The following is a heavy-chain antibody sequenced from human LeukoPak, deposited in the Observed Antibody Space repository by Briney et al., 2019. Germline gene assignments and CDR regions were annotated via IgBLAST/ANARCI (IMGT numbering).Heavy chain of an antibody. Sequence: GRSLRLSCATSGFTFTAYVLHWVRQAPGMGLEWVAVVWVDGNNKFYADSVKGRFTISRDNSRSTLYLHMNSLRDDDTAVYYCAKAARLGPSHFDYWGRGTLVTVSS. V-gene: IGHV3-33*03. CDR3: AKAARLGPSHFDY. CDR2: VWVDGNNK. D-gene: IGHD6-25*01. CDR1: GFTFTAYV. J-gene: IGHJ4*02.